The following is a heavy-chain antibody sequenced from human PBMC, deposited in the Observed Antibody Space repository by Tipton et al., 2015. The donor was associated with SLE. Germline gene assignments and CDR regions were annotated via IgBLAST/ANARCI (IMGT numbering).Heavy chain of an antibody. D-gene: IGHD3-10*01. CDR1: GGTFSSYA. V-gene: IGHV1-69*06. J-gene: IGHJ5*02. CDR3: ARDGGITMVQGVIITRWFDP. Sequence: QLVQSGAEVKKPGSSVKVSCKASGGTFSSYAISWVRQAPGQGLEWMGGIIPIFGTANYAQKFQGRVTITADKSTSTAYMELSSLRSEDTAVYYCARDGGITMVQGVIITRWFDPWGQGTLVTVSS. CDR2: IIPIFGTA.